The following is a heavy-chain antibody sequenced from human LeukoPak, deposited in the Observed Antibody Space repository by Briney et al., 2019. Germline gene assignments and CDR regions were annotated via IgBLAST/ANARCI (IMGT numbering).Heavy chain of an antibody. J-gene: IGHJ3*02. D-gene: IGHD3-9*01. CDR1: GGSISSGGYS. Sequence: SQTLSLTCAVSGGSISSGGYSWSWIRQPPGKGLEWLGYIYHSGSTYYNPSLKSRVTISVDRSKNQFSLKLSSVTAADTAVYYCARARGDILTGYYYGDAFDIWGQGTMVTVSS. CDR2: IYHSGST. CDR3: ARARGDILTGYYYGDAFDI. V-gene: IGHV4-30-2*01.